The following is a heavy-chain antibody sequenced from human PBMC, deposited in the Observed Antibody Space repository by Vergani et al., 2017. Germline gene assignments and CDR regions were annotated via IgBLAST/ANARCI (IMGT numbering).Heavy chain of an antibody. Sequence: QVTLRESGPALVKPTQTLTLTCTFSGFSLSTSGMCVSWIRQPPGKALEWLARIDWDDDKYYSTSLKTRLNISKDTPKNQVVLTMTNMDPVDTDTYYCARIDTAAAATFDYWGQGTLVTVSS. CDR2: IDWDDDK. CDR3: ARIDTAAAATFDY. CDR1: GFSLSTSGMC. J-gene: IGHJ4*02. D-gene: IGHD6-13*01. V-gene: IGHV2-70*15.